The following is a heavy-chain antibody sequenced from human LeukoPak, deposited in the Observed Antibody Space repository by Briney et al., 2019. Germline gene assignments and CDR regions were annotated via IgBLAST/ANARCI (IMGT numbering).Heavy chain of an antibody. Sequence: ASVKVSCKASGGTFSSYAISWVRQAPGQGLEWMGRIIPIFGTANYAQKFQGRVTITTDESTSTAYMELSSLRSEDTAVYYCARDLRPYYYGSGSYFWGQGTQVTVSS. D-gene: IGHD3-10*01. V-gene: IGHV1-69*05. CDR3: ARDLRPYYYGSGSYF. CDR1: GGTFSSYA. J-gene: IGHJ4*02. CDR2: IIPIFGTA.